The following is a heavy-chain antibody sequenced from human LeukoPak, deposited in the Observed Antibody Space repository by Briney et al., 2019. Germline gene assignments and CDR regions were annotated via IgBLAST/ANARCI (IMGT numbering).Heavy chain of an antibody. CDR3: ATLPHTEFHY. J-gene: IGHJ4*02. CDR2: IHPDDSDT. D-gene: IGHD2-8*02. CDR1: GYTFTSYW. Sequence: GESLKISCKGSGYTFTSYWIGWVRQMPGKGLEWMGIIHPDDSDTRYSPSFQGQVTVSADKSISTSYLQWSSLKASDTAMYYCATLPHTEFHYWGQGTLVTVSS. V-gene: IGHV5-51*01.